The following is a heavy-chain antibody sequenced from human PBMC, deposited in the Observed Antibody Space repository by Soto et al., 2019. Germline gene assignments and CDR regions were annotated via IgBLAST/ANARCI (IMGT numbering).Heavy chain of an antibody. Sequence: QVQLQESGPGLVKPSQTLSLTCTVSGGAIHSGARYWPWVRQHPGKGLEWIGYIYYNGDTYYNPYRMGRLITSLVTTKNQFSLRLSSVTAADTAVYYCARARVGVCLAYSGQGNLATVSS. CDR1: GGAIHSGARY. CDR2: IYYNGDT. V-gene: IGHV4-31*03. J-gene: IGHJ4*02. D-gene: IGHD3-16*01. CDR3: ARARVGVCLAY.